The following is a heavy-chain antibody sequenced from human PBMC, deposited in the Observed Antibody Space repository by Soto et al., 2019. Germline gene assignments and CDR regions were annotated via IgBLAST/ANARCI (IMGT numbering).Heavy chain of an antibody. CDR2: INPSGGST. D-gene: IGHD2-15*01. Sequence: QVQLVQSGAEVEKPGASVKVSCKASGYTFTSYYMHWVRQAPGQGLEWMGIINPSGGSTSYAQKFQGRVTMTRDTSTSTVYMELSSLRSEDTAVYYCASYCSGGSCYLRDAFDIWGQGTMVTVSS. J-gene: IGHJ3*02. CDR1: GYTFTSYY. CDR3: ASYCSGGSCYLRDAFDI. V-gene: IGHV1-46*03.